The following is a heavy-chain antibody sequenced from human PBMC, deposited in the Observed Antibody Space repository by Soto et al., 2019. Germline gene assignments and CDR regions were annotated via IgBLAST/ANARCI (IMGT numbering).Heavy chain of an antibody. CDR2: IYDSGTT. D-gene: IGHD6-6*01. J-gene: IGHJ4*02. V-gene: IGHV4-59*01. Sequence: QVQLQESGPGLVKPSETLSLTCTVSGVSISSYYWNWIRQPPGKRLEWIGHIYDSGTTNYSPSLKSRITMSVDTSKNQFSLKLSSVTAADTAVYYCAGGASSPLDEYYFDYWGQGTLVTVSS. CDR1: GVSISSYY. CDR3: AGGASSPLDEYYFDY.